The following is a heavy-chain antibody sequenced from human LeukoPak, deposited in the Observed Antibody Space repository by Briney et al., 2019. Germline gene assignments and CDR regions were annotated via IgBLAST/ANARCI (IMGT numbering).Heavy chain of an antibody. CDR3: ARRQGYCSSTSCSDWYFDL. J-gene: IGHJ2*01. D-gene: IGHD2-2*01. CDR2: IYYSGST. V-gene: IGHV4-39*01. Sequence: SETLSLTCTVSGGSISSSSYYWGRIRQPPGKGLEWIGSIYYSGSTYYNPSLKSRVTISVDTSKNQFSLKLSSVTAADTAVYYCARRQGYCSSTSCSDWYFDLWGRGTLVTVSS. CDR1: GGSISSSSYY.